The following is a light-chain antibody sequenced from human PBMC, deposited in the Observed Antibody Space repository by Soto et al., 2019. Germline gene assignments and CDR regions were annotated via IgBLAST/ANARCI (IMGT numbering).Light chain of an antibody. J-gene: IGKJ2*01. CDR2: AAS. V-gene: IGKV1-39*01. Sequence: DIQMTQSPSSLSASVGDRVTITCRASQSISSYLNWYQQKPGKAPKLLIYAASSLQSGVPALFSGSVSGTNFPLTIISLLPEEFATDYSQQSYSTPYTVGHGTKLVIK. CDR3: QQSYSTPYT. CDR1: QSISSY.